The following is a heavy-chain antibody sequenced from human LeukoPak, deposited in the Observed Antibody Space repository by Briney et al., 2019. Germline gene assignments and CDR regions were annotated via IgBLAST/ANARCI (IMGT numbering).Heavy chain of an antibody. CDR3: AKDFLKEGITIFGVVIPYGMDV. CDR1: GFTFSNYA. CDR2: ISGNAGGT. V-gene: IGHV3-23*01. Sequence: PGGPLRLSCAASGFTFSNYAMSWVRQAPGKGLEWVSTISGNAGGTYYADSMRGRFTISRDNSKNTLYLQMNSLRAEDTAVYYCAKDFLKEGITIFGVVIPYGMDVWGQGTTVTVSS. J-gene: IGHJ6*02. D-gene: IGHD3-3*01.